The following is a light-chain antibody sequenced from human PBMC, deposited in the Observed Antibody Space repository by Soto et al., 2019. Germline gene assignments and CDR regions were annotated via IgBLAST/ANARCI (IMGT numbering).Light chain of an antibody. Sequence: DIQMTQSLSSLSASVGDTVTITCRASQSISNSLSWYQQKPGKAPKFLIYVASTLQRGVPSRFSGSGSVTDFTLTISSLQPEDVATYYCEQTFSPPYTFGQGTKLEIK. J-gene: IGKJ2*01. CDR1: QSISNS. CDR3: EQTFSPPYT. V-gene: IGKV1-39*01. CDR2: VAS.